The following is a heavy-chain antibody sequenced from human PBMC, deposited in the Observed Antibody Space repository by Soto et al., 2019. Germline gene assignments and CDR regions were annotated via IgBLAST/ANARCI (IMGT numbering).Heavy chain of an antibody. D-gene: IGHD3-16*01. V-gene: IGHV1-69*01. CDR3: ARCAIPLGAYYYYCGMDV. J-gene: IGHJ6*02. CDR2: IIPIFGTA. CDR1: GGTFSSYA. Sequence: QVQLVQSGAEVKKPGPSVKVSCKASGGTFSSYAISWVRQAPGQGLEWMGGIIPIFGTANYAQKFQGRVTITADDSTSTAYMELSSLRSEATAVYYCARCAIPLGAYYYYCGMDVWGQGTTVTVSS.